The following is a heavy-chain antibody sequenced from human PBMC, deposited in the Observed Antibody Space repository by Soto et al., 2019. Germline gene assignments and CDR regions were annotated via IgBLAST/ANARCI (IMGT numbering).Heavy chain of an antibody. Sequence: QVRLVQSGAEVKKPGASVKVSCKASGYTFTSYGISWVRQAPAQGLEWMGWISAYNGNTNYAEKLQGRVTMTTDTATSTVYMELRSLRADDTAVYYCASAGSGKDSGGMDVWGQGTTVTVSS. CDR3: ASAGSGKDSGGMDV. J-gene: IGHJ6*02. CDR2: ISAYNGNT. D-gene: IGHD3-10*01. CDR1: GYTFTSYG. V-gene: IGHV1-18*01.